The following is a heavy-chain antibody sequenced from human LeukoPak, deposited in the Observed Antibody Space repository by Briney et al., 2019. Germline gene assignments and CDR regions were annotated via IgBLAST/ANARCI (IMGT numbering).Heavy chain of an antibody. CDR3: ARKYHPRYYYDSSGYLRPNYFDY. J-gene: IGHJ4*02. CDR1: GGSVSNYY. CDR2: INHSGST. Sequence: SETLSLTCTVSGGSVSNYYWSWIRQPPGKGLEWIGEINHSGSTNYNPSLKSRVTISVDTSKNQLSLKVSSVTAADTAVYYCARKYHPRYYYDSSGYLRPNYFDYWGQGTLVTVSS. D-gene: IGHD3-22*01. V-gene: IGHV4-34*01.